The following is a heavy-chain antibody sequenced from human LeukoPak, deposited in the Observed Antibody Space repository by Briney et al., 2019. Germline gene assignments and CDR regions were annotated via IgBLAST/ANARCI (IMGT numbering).Heavy chain of an antibody. D-gene: IGHD4-17*01. CDR1: GGTFSSYA. CDR3: ARGGNYGDYGYFDL. J-gene: IGHJ2*01. CDR2: IIPIFGTA. V-gene: IGHV1-69*05. Sequence: ASVKVSCKASGGTFSSYAISWVRQAPGQGLEWMGRIIPIFGTANYAQKIQGRVTITTDESTSTAYMELSSLRSEDTAVYYCARGGNYGDYGYFDLWGRGTLVTVSS.